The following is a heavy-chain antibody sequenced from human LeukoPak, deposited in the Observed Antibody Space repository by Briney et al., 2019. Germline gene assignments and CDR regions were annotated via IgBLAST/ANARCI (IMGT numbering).Heavy chain of an antibody. CDR1: RFTFSNYY. Sequence: GGSLRLSCAVSRFTFSNYYMSWIRQPPGQGLEWVSYISSSGSTIYYADSVKGRFTISRDNAKNSLYLQMNSLRAEDTAVYYCARDRYQLLYNWGQGTLVTVSS. J-gene: IGHJ4*02. D-gene: IGHD2-2*02. V-gene: IGHV3-11*01. CDR2: ISSSGSTI. CDR3: ARDRYQLLYN.